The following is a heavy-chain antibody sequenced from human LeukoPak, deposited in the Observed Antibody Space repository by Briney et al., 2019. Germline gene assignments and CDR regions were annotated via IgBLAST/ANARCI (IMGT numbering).Heavy chain of an antibody. V-gene: IGHV1-46*01. J-gene: IGHJ4*02. Sequence: GASVKVSCKASGYTFTSYYMHWVRQAPGQGLEWMGIINPSGGSTSYAQKFQGRVTMTRDMSTSTVYLELSSLRSEDTAVYYCARDYYDSSGYYQIDYWGQGNLVTVSS. CDR1: GYTFTSYY. D-gene: IGHD3-22*01. CDR3: ARDYYDSSGYYQIDY. CDR2: INPSGGST.